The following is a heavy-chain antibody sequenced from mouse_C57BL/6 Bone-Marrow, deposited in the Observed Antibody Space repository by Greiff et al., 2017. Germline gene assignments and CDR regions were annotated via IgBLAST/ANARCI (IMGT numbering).Heavy chain of an antibody. Sequence: VQLVESGAELVRPGASVKLSCKASGYTFTDYYINWVKQRPGQGLEWIARIYPGSGNTYYNEKFKGKATLTAEKSSSTAYMQLSSLTSEDSAVYFCATTALSPWFAYWGQGTLVTVSA. V-gene: IGHV1-76*01. CDR3: ATTALSPWFAY. CDR1: GYTFTDYY. D-gene: IGHD1-2*01. J-gene: IGHJ3*01. CDR2: IYPGSGNT.